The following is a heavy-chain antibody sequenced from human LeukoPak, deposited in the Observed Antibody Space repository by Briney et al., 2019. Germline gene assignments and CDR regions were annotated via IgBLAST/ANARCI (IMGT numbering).Heavy chain of an antibody. CDR3: ARADCSSSTCYLRRSWFDP. Sequence: GGSLRLSCAASGFTLSNYDMNWGRQAPGKGLEWGSSISTSSRYIYYKDSVRGGFTISRDDAKNSLYMEMNSLRAEDTAAYYCARADCSSSTCYLRRSWFDPWGQGTLVTVSS. J-gene: IGHJ5*02. CDR2: ISTSSRYI. CDR1: GFTLSNYD. D-gene: IGHD2-2*01. V-gene: IGHV3-21*01.